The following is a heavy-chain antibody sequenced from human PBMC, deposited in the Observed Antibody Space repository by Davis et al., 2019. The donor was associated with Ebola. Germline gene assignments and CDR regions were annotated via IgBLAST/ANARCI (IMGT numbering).Heavy chain of an antibody. CDR1: GFTFSSCA. J-gene: IGHJ4*02. CDR3: VRDSPPFGDLDY. CDR2: IWSDGSNK. V-gene: IGHV3-33*01. Sequence: GESLKISCEASGFTFSSCAMHWVRQAPGKGLEWVAVIWSDGSNKGYDDSVKGRFTISRDNSKNTMYLQMNSLRAEDTAVYYCVRDSPPFGDLDYWGQGTPVTVSS. D-gene: IGHD4-17*01.